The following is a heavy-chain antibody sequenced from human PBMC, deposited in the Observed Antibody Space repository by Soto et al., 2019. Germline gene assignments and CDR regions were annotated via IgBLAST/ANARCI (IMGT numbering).Heavy chain of an antibody. D-gene: IGHD2-2*01. J-gene: IGHJ6*03. V-gene: IGHV4-34*01. Sequence: SETLSLTCAVYGGSFSGYYWSWIRQPPGKGLEWIGEINHSGSTNYNPSLKSRVTISVDTSKNQFSLKLSSVTAADTAVYYCAREKRGYCSSTSCLRGYYYYMDVWGKGTTVT. CDR1: GGSFSGYY. CDR3: AREKRGYCSSTSCLRGYYYYMDV. CDR2: INHSGST.